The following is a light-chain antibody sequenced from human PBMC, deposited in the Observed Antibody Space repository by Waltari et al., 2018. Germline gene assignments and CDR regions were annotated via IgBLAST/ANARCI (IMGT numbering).Light chain of an antibody. Sequence: DIQMTQSPSTLSASVGDRVTITCRSSQTISNWLAWYQQKPGKAPKLLIYKASTLQSGVPSRFSGSGSGTEFTLTISSLQPDDCATYYCQHYNSFYLTFGGVTKVEIK. CDR2: KAS. CDR3: QHYNSFYLT. J-gene: IGKJ4*01. CDR1: QTISNW. V-gene: IGKV1-5*03.